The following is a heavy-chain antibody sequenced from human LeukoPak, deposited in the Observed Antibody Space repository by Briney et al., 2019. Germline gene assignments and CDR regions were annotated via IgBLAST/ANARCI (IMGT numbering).Heavy chain of an antibody. CDR2: IYYSGST. Sequence: SETLSLTRTVSGGSISSYYWSWIRQPPGKGLEWIGYIYYSGSTNYNPSLKSRVTISVDTSKNQFSLKLSSVTAADTAVYYCARASPRYYYDSSGYPRYYYYMDVWGKGTTVTVSS. V-gene: IGHV4-59*01. CDR1: GGSISSYY. CDR3: ARASPRYYYDSSGYPRYYYYMDV. J-gene: IGHJ6*03. D-gene: IGHD3-22*01.